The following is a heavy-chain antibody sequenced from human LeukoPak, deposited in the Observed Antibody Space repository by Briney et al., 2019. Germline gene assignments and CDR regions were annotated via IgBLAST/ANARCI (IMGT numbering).Heavy chain of an antibody. CDR1: GLTHSSYG. D-gene: IGHD6-19*01. J-gene: IGHJ4*02. V-gene: IGHV3-30*18. Sequence: GGSLRLSCAASGLTHSSYGMHWVRQAPGKGLEWVAVISYDGSNKYYADSVKGRFTISRHNSKNTLYLHMNSLRAEDTAVYYCAKDSGWYLLWGQGTLVTVSS. CDR3: AKDSGWYLL. CDR2: ISYDGSNK.